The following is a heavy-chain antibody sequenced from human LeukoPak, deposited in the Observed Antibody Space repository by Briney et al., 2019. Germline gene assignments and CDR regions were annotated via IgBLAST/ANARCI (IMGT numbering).Heavy chain of an antibody. J-gene: IGHJ3*02. CDR2: IKQDGSEK. CDR3: SKDGGVPGTADAFDI. Sequence: TGGSLRLSCAASGFTFSSYWMSWVRQAPGKGLEWVANIKQDGSEKYYVDSVKGRFTISRDNAKNTLYLQMNSLRVEDTAVYYCSKDGGVPGTADAFDIWGQGTMVTVSS. CDR1: GFTFSSYW. D-gene: IGHD1-1*01. V-gene: IGHV3-7*03.